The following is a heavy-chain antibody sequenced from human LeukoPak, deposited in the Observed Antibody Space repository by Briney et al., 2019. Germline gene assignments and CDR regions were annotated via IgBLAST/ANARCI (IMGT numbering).Heavy chain of an antibody. V-gene: IGHV4-34*03. Sequence: SETLSLTCAVYGGSFSGYYWSWIRQPPGEGLEWIGEINHSGSTSYNPSLKSRVTISVDTSNNQLSLKVNSVTAADTAMYYCVKSNSRYQPWTLDIWGRGTMVTVPS. CDR2: INHSGST. CDR1: GGSFSGYY. D-gene: IGHD2-2*01. CDR3: VKSNSRYQPWTLDI. J-gene: IGHJ3*02.